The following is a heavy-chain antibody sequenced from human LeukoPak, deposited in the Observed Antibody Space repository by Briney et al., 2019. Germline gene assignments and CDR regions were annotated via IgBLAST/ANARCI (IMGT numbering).Heavy chain of an antibody. CDR3: ARVAVWDSSRFDY. D-gene: IGHD6-19*01. V-gene: IGHV4-59*01. CDR1: GGSISSYY. CDR2: INYSGST. J-gene: IGHJ4*02. Sequence: SETLSLTCTVSGGSISSYYWSWIRQPPGKGLEWIGYINYSGSTNYNPSLKSRVTISVDTSKNQFSLKLSSVTAADTAVYYCARVAVWDSSRFDYWGQGTLVTVSS.